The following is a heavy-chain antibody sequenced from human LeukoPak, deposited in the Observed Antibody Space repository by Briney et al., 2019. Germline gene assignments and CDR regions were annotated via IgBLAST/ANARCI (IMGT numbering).Heavy chain of an antibody. J-gene: IGHJ4*02. V-gene: IGHV4-39*01. Sequence: SETLSLTCAVSGDSIRSSSYYWGWIRQPPGKGLEWIGSIYYRGSTHYNPSLKSRVSISVDKSKSQFSLELTSATVADTAIYYCATGIVAIKSRFFDYWGQGSLITVSS. CDR2: IYYRGST. CDR1: GDSIRSSSYY. D-gene: IGHD3-22*01. CDR3: ATGIVAIKSRFFDY.